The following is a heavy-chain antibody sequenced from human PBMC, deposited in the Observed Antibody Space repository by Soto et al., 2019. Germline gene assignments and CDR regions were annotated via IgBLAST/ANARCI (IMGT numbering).Heavy chain of an antibody. CDR3: ARAQYSSSSGPDWFDP. Sequence: SSETLSLTCTVSGGSISSGGYYWSWIRQHPGKGLEWIGYIYYSGSTYYNPSLKRRVTISVDTSKNQFSLKLSSVTAADTAVYYCARAQYSSSSGPDWFDPWGQGTLVTVSS. D-gene: IGHD6-6*01. V-gene: IGHV4-31*03. J-gene: IGHJ5*02. CDR1: GGSISSGGYY. CDR2: IYYSGST.